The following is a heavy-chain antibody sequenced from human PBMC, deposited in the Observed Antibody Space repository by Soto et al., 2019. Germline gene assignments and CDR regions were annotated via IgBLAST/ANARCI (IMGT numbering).Heavy chain of an antibody. CDR3: ARDQGKYFDWQQHFDY. CDR1: GFTFSSHA. Sequence: QVQVVESGGGVVQPGRSLRLSCAASGFTFSSHAMHWVRQAPGKGLEWVAVISYDGSNEYYADSVKGRFTISRDNSKNTLFLQMNTLSAEDTALYYCARDQGKYFDWQQHFDYWGQGTLVTVSS. CDR2: ISYDGSNE. V-gene: IGHV3-30-3*01. D-gene: IGHD3-9*01. J-gene: IGHJ4*02.